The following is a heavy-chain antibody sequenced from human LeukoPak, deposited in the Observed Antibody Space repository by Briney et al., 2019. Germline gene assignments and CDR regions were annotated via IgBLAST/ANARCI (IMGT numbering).Heavy chain of an antibody. Sequence: PSETLSLTCTVSGGSISSYYRSWIRQPPGKGLEWIGYIYYSGSTNYNPSLKSRVTISVDTSKNQFSLKLSSVTAADTAVYYCARVIRFGYYYMDVWGKGTTVTVSS. CDR3: ARVIRFGYYYMDV. CDR2: IYYSGST. CDR1: GGSISSYY. D-gene: IGHD3-16*01. V-gene: IGHV4-59*01. J-gene: IGHJ6*03.